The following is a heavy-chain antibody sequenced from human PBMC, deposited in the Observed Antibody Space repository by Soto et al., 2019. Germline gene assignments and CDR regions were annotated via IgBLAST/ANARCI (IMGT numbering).Heavy chain of an antibody. CDR2: NNNRGDT. Sequence: QVQLQESGPGLVIPSQTLTLTCAVSGASIDNNGYSWTWIRQHPGKGLEWIGTNNNRGDTYYNPSPKSRLNISLNTSHNPFSLRLNAVTAADTATYYCARGGSGWKALNWFDPWGQGIMVTVSS. V-gene: IGHV4-31*11. CDR3: ARGGSGWKALNWFDP. D-gene: IGHD6-19*01. CDR1: GASIDNNGYS. J-gene: IGHJ5*02.